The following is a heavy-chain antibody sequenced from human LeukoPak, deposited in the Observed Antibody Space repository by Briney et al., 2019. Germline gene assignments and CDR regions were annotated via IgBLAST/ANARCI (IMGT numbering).Heavy chain of an antibody. V-gene: IGHV3-74*01. Sequence: GGSLRLSCAASGFNFKNYWMHWVRQAPGKGVEGVSRIINDGSSTTYADSVKGRFTISRDNAKGTLYLQMNSLRVEDTAVYYCARVADGDKYGGRDYWGQGALVIVSS. CDR3: ARVADGDKYGGRDY. D-gene: IGHD5-24*01. J-gene: IGHJ4*02. CDR2: IINDGSST. CDR1: GFNFKNYW.